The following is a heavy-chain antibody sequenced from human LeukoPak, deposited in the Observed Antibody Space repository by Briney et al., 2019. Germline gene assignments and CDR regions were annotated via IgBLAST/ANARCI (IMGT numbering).Heavy chain of an antibody. D-gene: IGHD2-21*02. CDR3: ATRVVVTAMGSFDY. CDR2: IKQDGSEK. V-gene: IGHV3-7*01. Sequence: GGSLRLSCAASGFTFSSYWMSWVRQAPGKGLEWVANIKQDGSEKYYVDSVKGRFTISRDNAKNSLYLQMNSLRAEDTAVYYCATRVVVTAMGSFDYWGQGTLVTVSS. J-gene: IGHJ4*02. CDR1: GFTFSSYW.